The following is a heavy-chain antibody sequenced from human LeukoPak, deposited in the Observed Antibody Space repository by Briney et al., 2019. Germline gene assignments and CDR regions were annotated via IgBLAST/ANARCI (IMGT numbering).Heavy chain of an antibody. CDR1: GGTFSSYA. V-gene: IGHV1-69*13. CDR2: IIPIFGTA. CDR3: ARGGDSSGYSNWFDP. Sequence: ASVKVSCKASGGTFSSYAISWVRQAPGQGLEWMGGIIPIFGTANYAQKFQGRVTITADESTSTAYMELSSLRSEDTAVYYCARGGDSSGYSNWFDPWGQGTLVTVSS. J-gene: IGHJ5*02. D-gene: IGHD3-22*01.